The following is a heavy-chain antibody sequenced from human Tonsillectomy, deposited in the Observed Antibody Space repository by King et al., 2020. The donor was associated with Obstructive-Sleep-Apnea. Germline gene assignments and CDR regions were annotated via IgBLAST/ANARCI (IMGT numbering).Heavy chain of an antibody. CDR3: ARDYGYTSGWSFDY. V-gene: IGHV3-74*01. D-gene: IGHD6-19*01. CDR1: GFTFSSYW. J-gene: IGHJ4*02. CDR2: LNSEWMST. Sequence: VQLVESGGGLVQPGGSLRLSCAASGFTFSSYWMHWVRQVPGKGLEWGSRLNSEWMSTTYADSVKGRFPSSRYNAKNTMYLQMNSLRDEDMGVYYCARDYGYTSGWSFDYWGQGTQVTVSS.